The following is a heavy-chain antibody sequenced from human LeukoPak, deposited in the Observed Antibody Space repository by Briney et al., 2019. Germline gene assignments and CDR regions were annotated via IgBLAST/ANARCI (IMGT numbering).Heavy chain of an antibody. V-gene: IGHV4-30-4*08. J-gene: IGHJ3*02. CDR2: IYYSGST. D-gene: IGHD6-19*01. CDR3: ARRAKGLAVAAAFDI. CDR1: GDSISSGDYY. Sequence: PSQTLSLTCTVSGDSISSGDYYWSWIRQPPGKGLEWIGYIYYSGSTYYNPSLKSRVTISVDTSKNQFSLKLSSVTAADTAVYYCARRAKGLAVAAAFDIWGQGTMVTVSS.